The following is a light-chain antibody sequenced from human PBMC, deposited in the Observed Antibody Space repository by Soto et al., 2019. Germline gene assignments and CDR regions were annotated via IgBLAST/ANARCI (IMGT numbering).Light chain of an antibody. CDR1: QSISSY. CDR2: AAS. V-gene: IGKV1-39*01. Sequence: DIRMTQSPSSLSAAVGDRVTITCRASQSISSYLNWYQHKLGRAPKLLIYAASSLQSGVPSRFSGSGSGTDFTLTISSLQPEDFATYYCQQSYSTLRTFGQGTKVDIK. CDR3: QQSYSTLRT. J-gene: IGKJ1*01.